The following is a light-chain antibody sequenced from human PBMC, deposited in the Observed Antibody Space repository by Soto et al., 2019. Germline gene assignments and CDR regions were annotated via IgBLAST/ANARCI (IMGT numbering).Light chain of an antibody. CDR3: QQRSNWPWT. CDR2: AAS. J-gene: IGKJ1*01. Sequence: EIVLTQSPATLYSSPGEEATLSCGASQSVSSLLAWYQQKPGQAPRLLIYAASNRATGIPARFSGSGSGTDFTLTISRLEPEDFAVYYRQQRSNWPWTFGQGTKVDIK. V-gene: IGKV3-11*01. CDR1: QSVSSL.